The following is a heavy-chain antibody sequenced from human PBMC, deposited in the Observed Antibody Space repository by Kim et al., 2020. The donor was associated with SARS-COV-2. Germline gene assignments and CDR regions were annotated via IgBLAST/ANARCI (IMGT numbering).Heavy chain of an antibody. CDR2: RTI. Sequence: RTIYYADSVKVRFTIARDNDKISLYLQMNSLRDEDTAVYYCARSRIGMDVWGQGTTVTVSS. CDR3: ARSRIGMDV. V-gene: IGHV3-48*02. J-gene: IGHJ6*02.